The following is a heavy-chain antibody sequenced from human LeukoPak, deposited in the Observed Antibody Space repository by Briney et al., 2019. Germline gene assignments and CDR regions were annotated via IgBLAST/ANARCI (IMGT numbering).Heavy chain of an antibody. D-gene: IGHD3-9*01. V-gene: IGHV1-46*01. CDR3: ARGKITVYDILTGYFDY. CDR1: GYTFTSYY. Sequence: ASVKVSCKASGYTFTSYYMHWVRQAPGQGLEWMGIINPSGGSTSYAQKFQGRVTMIRDTSTSTVYMELSSLRSEDTAVYYCARGKITVYDILTGYFDYWGQGTLVTVSS. J-gene: IGHJ4*02. CDR2: INPSGGST.